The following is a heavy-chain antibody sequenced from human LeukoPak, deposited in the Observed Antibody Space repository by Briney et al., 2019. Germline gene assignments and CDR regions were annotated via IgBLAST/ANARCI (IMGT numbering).Heavy chain of an antibody. J-gene: IGHJ4*02. CDR1: GFTFSSYG. CDR2: ISYDGSNK. V-gene: IGHV3-30*18. D-gene: IGHD6-6*01. CDR3: AKDPTRPPFK. Sequence: SGGSLRLSCAASGFTFSSYGMHWVRQAPGKGLEWVAVISYDGSNKYYADSVKGRFTISRDNSKNTLYLQMNSLRAEDTAVYYCAKDPTRPPFKWGQGTLVTVSS.